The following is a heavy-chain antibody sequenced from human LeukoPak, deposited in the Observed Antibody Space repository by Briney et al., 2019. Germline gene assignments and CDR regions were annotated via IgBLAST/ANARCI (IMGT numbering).Heavy chain of an antibody. CDR3: ARCVVGATFDY. V-gene: IGHV3-30*03. D-gene: IGHD1-26*01. J-gene: IGHJ4*02. Sequence: GGSLRLSCVASGFTFSSFAMHWVRQAPGKGLEWVAVISKDGRDKHHADSVKGRFTISRDNSKNTLYLQMNSLRAEDTAVYYCARCVVGATFDYWGQGTLVTVSS. CDR2: ISKDGRDK. CDR1: GFTFSSFA.